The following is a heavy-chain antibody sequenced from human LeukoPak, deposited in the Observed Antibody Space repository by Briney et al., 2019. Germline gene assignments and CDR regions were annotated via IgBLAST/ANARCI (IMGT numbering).Heavy chain of an antibody. CDR2: IYSTGVT. Sequence: PSQTLSLTCTVSGGAISNGAYDGSWIRQPAGKTLEWIGRIYSTGVTDYSPSFKSRVSMSLDPSRHHFSLTLRSVTAADTAMYYCARIGSHNDFWSGYSHWGQGTLVAVSS. CDR1: GGAISNGAYD. D-gene: IGHD3-3*01. CDR3: ARIGSHNDFWSGYSH. V-gene: IGHV4-61*02. J-gene: IGHJ4*02.